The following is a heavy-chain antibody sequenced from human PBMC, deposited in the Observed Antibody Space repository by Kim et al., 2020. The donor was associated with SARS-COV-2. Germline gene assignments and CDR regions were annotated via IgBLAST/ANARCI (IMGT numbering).Heavy chain of an antibody. V-gene: IGHV3-15*01. CDR2: IKSKIDGGTA. Sequence: GGSLRLSCAASGFTFSNAWMSWVRQAPGKGLEWVGRIKSKIDGGTADYAAPVKGRFTISRDDSKNTLCLQMNSLKSGDTAVYYCTKHIAAVAAYGMDVWGQGTTVTVSS. D-gene: IGHD6-13*01. CDR3: TKHIAAVAAYGMDV. J-gene: IGHJ6*02. CDR1: GFTFSNAW.